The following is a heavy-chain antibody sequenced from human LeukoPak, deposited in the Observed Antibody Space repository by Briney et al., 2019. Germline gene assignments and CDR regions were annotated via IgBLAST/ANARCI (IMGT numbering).Heavy chain of an antibody. Sequence: SETLSLTCAVYGGSFSGYDWSWIRQPPGKGLEWIGEINHSGSTNYSPSLKSRVTISVDTSKNQFSLKLSSVTAADTAMYYCARHPVRYSSDPPYYGVDVWGQGTTVTVSS. CDR2: INHSGST. V-gene: IGHV4-34*01. CDR1: GGSFSGYD. D-gene: IGHD4-11*01. J-gene: IGHJ6*02. CDR3: ARHPVRYSSDPPYYGVDV.